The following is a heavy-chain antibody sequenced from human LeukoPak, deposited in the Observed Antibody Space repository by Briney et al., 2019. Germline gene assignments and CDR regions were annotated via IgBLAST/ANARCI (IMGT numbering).Heavy chain of an antibody. CDR1: GGSISSGSSN. V-gene: IGHV4-61*02. J-gene: IGHJ5*02. Sequence: SQTPSLTCTVSGGSISSGSSNWSWLRQPAGQGLEWIERIYTSGNTNYKPSLQSRVTISVDTAKNQFSLKLSSVTAADTAVYYCTRVDNTWGQGTLVTVSS. CDR3: TRVDNT. CDR2: IYTSGNT. D-gene: IGHD2/OR15-2a*01.